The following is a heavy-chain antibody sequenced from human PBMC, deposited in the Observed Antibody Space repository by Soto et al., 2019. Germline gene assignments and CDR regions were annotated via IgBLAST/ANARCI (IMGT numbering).Heavy chain of an antibody. CDR1: GYTFTSYG. D-gene: IGHD4-17*01. J-gene: IGHJ5*02. V-gene: IGHV1-18*01. CDR2: ISAYNGNT. Sequence: GASVKVSCKASGYTFTSYGISWVRQAPGQGLEWMGWISAYNGNTNYAQKLQGRVTMTTDTSTSTAYMELRSLRSDDTAVYYCARMGYHSSTGTTSEWLDPWGQGTLVTVSS. CDR3: ARMGYHSSTGTTSEWLDP.